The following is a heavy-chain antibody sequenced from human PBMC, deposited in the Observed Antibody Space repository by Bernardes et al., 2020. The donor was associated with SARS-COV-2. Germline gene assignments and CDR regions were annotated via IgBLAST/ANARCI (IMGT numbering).Heavy chain of an antibody. J-gene: IGHJ4*02. D-gene: IGHD2-2*02. CDR1: GFTFSSYA. CDR2: ISSNGGST. CDR3: ARDLFRCSSTSCYTVFGY. Sequence: GGSLRLSCAASGFTFSSYAMHWVRQAPGKGLEYVSAISSNGGSTYYANSVKGRFTISRDNSKNTLYLQMGSLRAEDMAVYYCARDLFRCSSTSCYTVFGYWGQGTLVTVSS. V-gene: IGHV3-64*01.